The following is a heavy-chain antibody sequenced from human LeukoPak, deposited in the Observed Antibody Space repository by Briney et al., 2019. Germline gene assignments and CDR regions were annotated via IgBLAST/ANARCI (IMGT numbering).Heavy chain of an antibody. Sequence: GGSLRLSCAASGFTFSSYAMSWVRQAPGKGLEWVSAISGSGGSTYYADSVKGRFTISRDNSKNTLYLQMNSLRAEDTAVYYCAKDPRMAVAGYDAFDIWGQGTMVTVSS. CDR1: GFTFSSYA. J-gene: IGHJ3*02. CDR2: ISGSGGST. V-gene: IGHV3-23*01. D-gene: IGHD6-19*01. CDR3: AKDPRMAVAGYDAFDI.